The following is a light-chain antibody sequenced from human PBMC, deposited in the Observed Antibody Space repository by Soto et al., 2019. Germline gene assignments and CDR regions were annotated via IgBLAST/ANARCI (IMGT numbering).Light chain of an antibody. CDR2: DVS. J-gene: IGLJ1*01. V-gene: IGLV2-14*03. Sequence: QSALTQPASVSGSPGQSITIACTGISSDVGAYKYVSWYQQHPGKAPKLMIYDVSHRPSGVSNRFSASKSGNTASLTISGLQAEDEANYYCSSCTSSSTNDVFGTGTKLTVL. CDR1: SSDVGAYKY. CDR3: SSCTSSSTNDV.